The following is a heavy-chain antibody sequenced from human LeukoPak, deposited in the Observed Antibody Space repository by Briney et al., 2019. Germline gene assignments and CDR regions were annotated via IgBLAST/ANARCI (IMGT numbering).Heavy chain of an antibody. CDR1: GYTFTSYD. J-gene: IGHJ4*02. Sequence: GASVKVSCKASGYTFTSYDINWVRQATGQGLEWMGWMNPNSGNTGYAQKFQGRVTITRDTSASTAYMELSSLRSEDTAVYYCARAACGGDCDFDYWGQGTLVTVSS. V-gene: IGHV1-8*03. D-gene: IGHD2-21*02. CDR3: ARAACGGDCDFDY. CDR2: MNPNSGNT.